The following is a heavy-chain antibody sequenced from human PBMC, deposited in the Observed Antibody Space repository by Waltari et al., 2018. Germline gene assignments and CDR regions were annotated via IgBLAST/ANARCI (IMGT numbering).Heavy chain of an antibody. CDR1: GGSISISTYY. J-gene: IGHJ4*02. V-gene: IGHV4-39*01. Sequence: QLQLQESGPGLVKPSETLSLTCTVSGGSISISTYYWGWIRQPPGKGLEWIGNIYYSGSHSSPPSLKSRVTVSVDTAKNQFSLKLSSVTAADTAVYYCARIITSTKGYYFDYWGQRTLVTVSS. CDR2: IYYSGSH. CDR3: ARIITSTKGYYFDY. D-gene: IGHD3-10*01.